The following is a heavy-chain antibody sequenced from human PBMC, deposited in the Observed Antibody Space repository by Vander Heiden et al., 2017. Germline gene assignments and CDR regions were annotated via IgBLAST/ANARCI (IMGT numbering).Heavy chain of an antibody. CDR2: IYYSGSN. CDR1: GGSISSGGYY. D-gene: IGHD3-3*01. J-gene: IGHJ4*02. Sequence: QVQLQESGPGLVKPSQTLSLTCTVSGGSISSGGYYWSWIRQHPGKGLEWIGYIYYSGSNYDNPSLKSRVTISVDTSKNQFSMKMSSVTAADTAVYYCARDHRIFRFDYWGQGTMVTVYS. CDR3: ARDHRIFRFDY. V-gene: IGHV4-31*03.